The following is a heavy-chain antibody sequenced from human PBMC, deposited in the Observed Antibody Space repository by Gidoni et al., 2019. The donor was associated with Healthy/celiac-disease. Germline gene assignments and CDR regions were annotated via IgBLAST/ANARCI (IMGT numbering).Heavy chain of an antibody. V-gene: IGHV3-30*18. CDR3: AKEAVAGIYSFDY. Sequence: QVQLVESGGGVVQPGRSLRLSCAASGFTFSSYGMHWVRQAPGKGLEWVAVISYDGSKKYYADSVKGRFTISRDNSKNTLYLQMNSLRAEDTAVYYCAKEAVAGIYSFDYWGQGTLVTVSS. D-gene: IGHD6-19*01. J-gene: IGHJ4*02. CDR1: GFTFSSYG. CDR2: ISYDGSKK.